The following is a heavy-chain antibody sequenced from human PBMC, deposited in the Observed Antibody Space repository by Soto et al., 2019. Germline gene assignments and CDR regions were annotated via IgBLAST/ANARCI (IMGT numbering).Heavy chain of an antibody. D-gene: IGHD5-12*01. Sequence: QVQLVQSGAEVKKPGASVKVSCKASGYTFTSYYMHWVRQAPGQGLEWMGIINPSGGSTSYAQKFQGRVTXXRXTXXSTVYMELSSLRSEDTAVYYCALFSGYDFHFIFDYWGQGTLVTVSS. V-gene: IGHV1-46*01. CDR3: ALFSGYDFHFIFDY. CDR2: INPSGGST. J-gene: IGHJ4*02. CDR1: GYTFTSYY.